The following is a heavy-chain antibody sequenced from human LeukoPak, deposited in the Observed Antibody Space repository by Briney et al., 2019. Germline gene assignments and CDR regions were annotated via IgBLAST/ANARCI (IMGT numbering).Heavy chain of an antibody. J-gene: IGHJ4*02. V-gene: IGHV3-48*04. CDR1: EFTFSSHA. CDR2: ISSSGSTI. Sequence: GGSLRLSCAASEFTFSSHAMSWVRQAPGKGLEWVSYISSSGSTIYYADSVKGRFTISRDNAKNSLYLQMNSLRAEDTAVYYCARDPLMGALDYWGQGTLVTVSS. CDR3: ARDPLMGALDY. D-gene: IGHD2-8*01.